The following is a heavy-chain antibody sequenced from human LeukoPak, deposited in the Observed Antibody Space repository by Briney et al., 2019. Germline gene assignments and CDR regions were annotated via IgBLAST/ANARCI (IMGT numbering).Heavy chain of an antibody. J-gene: IGHJ4*02. CDR3: ARDPPYCSGGSCLKFDY. Sequence: GASVKVSCKASGGTFSSYAISWVRQAPGQGLEGMGRIIPIFCTAHYAQKFQGRVTITTDESTSTAYMELSSLRSEDTAVYYCARDPPYCSGGSCLKFDYWGQGTLVTVSS. CDR1: GGTFSSYA. V-gene: IGHV1-69*05. CDR2: IIPIFCTA. D-gene: IGHD2-15*01.